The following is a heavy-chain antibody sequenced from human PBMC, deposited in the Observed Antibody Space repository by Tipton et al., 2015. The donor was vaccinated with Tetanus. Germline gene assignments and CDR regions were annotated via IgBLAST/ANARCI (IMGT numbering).Heavy chain of an antibody. V-gene: IGHV1-18*04. CDR1: GYTFTSYG. D-gene: IGHD3-3*01. Sequence: QLVQSGAEVKKPGASVKVSCKASGYTFTSYGISWVRQAPGQGLEWMGWISAYNGNTNYAQKLQGRVTMTTDTSTSTAYMELRSLRSDDTAVYYCARDGPPYYDFWSGYYADYWGQGTLVTVSS. J-gene: IGHJ4*02. CDR2: ISAYNGNT. CDR3: ARDGPPYYDFWSGYYADY.